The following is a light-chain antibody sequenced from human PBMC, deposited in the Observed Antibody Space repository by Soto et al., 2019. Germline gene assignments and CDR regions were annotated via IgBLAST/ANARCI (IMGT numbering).Light chain of an antibody. V-gene: IGLV2-8*01. CDR2: EVY. J-gene: IGLJ2*01. CDR3: SSYAASDNFVV. CDR1: SSDVGGYNY. Sequence: HSALTQPPSASGSPGQSVTISCTGTSSDVGGYNYVSWYQHHPGKAPKLIIYEVYKRPSGVPDRFSGSKSVNTASLTVSGLQAEDEADYYCSSYAASDNFVVFGGGTKLTVL.